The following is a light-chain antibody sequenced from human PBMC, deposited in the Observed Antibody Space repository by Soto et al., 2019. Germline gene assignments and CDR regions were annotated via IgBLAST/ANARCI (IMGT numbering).Light chain of an antibody. J-gene: IGKJ1*01. CDR2: GAS. V-gene: IGKV3-15*01. CDR3: QQYNNWPMWT. Sequence: EIVLTQSPGTLSLSPWERATLSCRASQSITRNLAWYQQSPGQAPRLLIYGASTRATGIPARFSGSGSGTEFTLTINSLQSEDFAVYYCQQYNNWPMWTFGQGTKVDIK. CDR1: QSITRN.